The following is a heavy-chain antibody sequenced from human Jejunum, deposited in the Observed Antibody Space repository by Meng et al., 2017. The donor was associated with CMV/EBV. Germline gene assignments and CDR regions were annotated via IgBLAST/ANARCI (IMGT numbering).Heavy chain of an antibody. CDR3: MSTVESRH. CDR2: ISTKAATFAT. D-gene: IGHD4-17*01. J-gene: IGHJ4*01. Sequence: LSCAASGFTLSVANIHWLRQASGKGLNWVGRISTKAATFATAYAASLRDRFTIYRDDSKNTAYLQMNGLGTEDTAVYYCMSTVESRHWGHGTLVTVSS. CDR1: GFTLSVAN. V-gene: IGHV3-73*01.